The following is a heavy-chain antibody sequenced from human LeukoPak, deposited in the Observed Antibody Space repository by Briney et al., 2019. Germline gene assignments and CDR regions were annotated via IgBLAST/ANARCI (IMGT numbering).Heavy chain of an antibody. CDR1: GGTFSSYA. CDR2: IIPIFGTA. V-gene: IGHV1-69*05. J-gene: IGHJ4*02. Sequence: ASVKVSCKASGGTFSSYAISWVRQAPGQGLEWMGGIIPIFGTANYAQKFQGRVTITTDESTSTAYMELSSLRSEDTAVQYCARESSPYYYDSSGSQYWGQGTLVTVSS. CDR3: ARESSPYYYDSSGSQY. D-gene: IGHD3-22*01.